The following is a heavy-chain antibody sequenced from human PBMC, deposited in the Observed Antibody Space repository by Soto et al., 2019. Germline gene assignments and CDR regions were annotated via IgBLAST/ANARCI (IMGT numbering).Heavy chain of an antibody. CDR2: ISGSGGST. J-gene: IGHJ4*02. Sequence: GGSPRLSCAASGFTFSSYAMSWVRQAPGKGLEWVSAISGSGGSTYYADSVKGRFTISRDNSKNTLYLQMNSLRAEDTAVYYCAKHSNGRITGTTGYDYWGQGTLVTVSS. D-gene: IGHD1-20*01. CDR3: AKHSNGRITGTTGYDY. V-gene: IGHV3-23*01. CDR1: GFTFSSYA.